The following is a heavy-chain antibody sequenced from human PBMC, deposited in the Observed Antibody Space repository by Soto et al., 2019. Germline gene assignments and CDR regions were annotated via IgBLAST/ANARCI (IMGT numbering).Heavy chain of an antibody. CDR3: ARLSATVAFDI. J-gene: IGHJ3*02. D-gene: IGHD1-26*01. Sequence: PETLSLTCTVSDGYIANVYWSWIRQPPGKGLEWIGYIYYTGSTHYNPSLKSRVTISLDVSKNQFFLKMNSVTAADTAVYYCARLSATVAFDIRGQGTMVTVS. CDR2: IYYTGST. CDR1: DGYIANVY. V-gene: IGHV4-59*08.